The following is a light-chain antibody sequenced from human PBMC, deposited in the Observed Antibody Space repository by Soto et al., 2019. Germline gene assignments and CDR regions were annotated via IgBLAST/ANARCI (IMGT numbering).Light chain of an antibody. CDR2: WAS. CDR3: QQLNTYPGT. Sequence: DIVMTQSPDSLAVSLGARATINCKSSQSLLYTSNNKNYLAWYQQKPGQPPKLLIVWASTRASGVPDRFSGSGSGTDFTLSIGSLQAEDFATYYCQQLNTYPGTFGGGTKVDIK. CDR1: QSLLYTSNNKNY. J-gene: IGKJ4*01. V-gene: IGKV4-1*01.